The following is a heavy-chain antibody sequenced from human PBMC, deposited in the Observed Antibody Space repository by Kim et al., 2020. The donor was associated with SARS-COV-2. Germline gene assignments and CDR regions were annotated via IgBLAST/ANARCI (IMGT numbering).Heavy chain of an antibody. Sequence: YAVTVKSRITINPDTSKNQFSLQLNSVTPEDTAVYYCARMVLADPSAFDYWGHGTLVTDSS. V-gene: IGHV6-1*01. CDR3: ARMVLADPSAFDY. D-gene: IGHD2-15*01. J-gene: IGHJ4*01.